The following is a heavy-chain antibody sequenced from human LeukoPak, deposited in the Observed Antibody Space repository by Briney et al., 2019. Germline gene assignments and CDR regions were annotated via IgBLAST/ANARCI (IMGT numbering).Heavy chain of an antibody. CDR3: ARDGEDIVVVPAR. CDR1: GGSISSGGYY. J-gene: IGHJ4*02. Sequence: SQTLSLTCTVSGGSISSGGYYWSWIRQHPGRGLEWIGYIYYSGSTYYNPSLKSRVTISVDTSKNQFSLKLSSVTAADTAVYYCARDGEDIVVVPARCGQGTLVTVSS. V-gene: IGHV4-31*03. CDR2: IYYSGST. D-gene: IGHD2-2*01.